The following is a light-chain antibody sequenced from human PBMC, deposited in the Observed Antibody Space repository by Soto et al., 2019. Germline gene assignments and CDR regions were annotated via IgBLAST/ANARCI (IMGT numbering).Light chain of an antibody. CDR3: QQYNNWPPDT. CDR2: GAS. V-gene: IGKV3-20*01. J-gene: IGKJ2*01. CDR1: QGVTTAY. Sequence: EIVLTQSPGTLSLSPGERATLSCRASQGVTTAYLAWYQHKPGQAPRLLIYGASHRATGIPDRFSGSGSGTDFTLTISSLQSEDFAVYYCQQYNNWPPDTFGQGTKLEIK.